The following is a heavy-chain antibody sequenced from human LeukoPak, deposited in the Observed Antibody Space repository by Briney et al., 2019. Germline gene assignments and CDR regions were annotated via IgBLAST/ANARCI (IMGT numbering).Heavy chain of an antibody. J-gene: IGHJ6*03. Sequence: GGSLRLSCAASGFTFSSYWMSWVRQAPGKGLEWVSGISGSGGSTYYADSVKGRFTISRDNSKNTLYLQMNSLRAEDTAVYYCAKGGTVGTSYMDVWGKGTTVTVSS. CDR1: GFTFSSYW. CDR2: ISGSGGST. CDR3: AKGGTVGTSYMDV. D-gene: IGHD4-23*01. V-gene: IGHV3-23*01.